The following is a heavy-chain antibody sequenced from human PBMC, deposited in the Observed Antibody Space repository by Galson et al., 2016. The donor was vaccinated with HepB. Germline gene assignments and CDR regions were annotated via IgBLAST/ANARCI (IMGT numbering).Heavy chain of an antibody. Sequence: QGSGYRFHTHWIAWVRQMPGKGLEWMGMVIPNDASTRYSPSLQGQVTISADKSLSVAYLQWSSLRASDSAMYYCARQTSEGSFDYWGQGTLVSVSS. V-gene: IGHV5-51*01. CDR1: GYRFHTHW. CDR3: ARQTSEGSFDY. J-gene: IGHJ4*02. CDR2: VIPNDAST. D-gene: IGHD3-10*01.